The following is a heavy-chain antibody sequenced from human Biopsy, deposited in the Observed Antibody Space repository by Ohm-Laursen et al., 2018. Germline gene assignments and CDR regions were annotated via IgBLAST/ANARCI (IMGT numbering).Heavy chain of an antibody. D-gene: IGHD5/OR15-5a*01. CDR1: GYAFLDFH. Sequence: GPSVKASCTASGYAFLDFHIHCVRQVPGQGLEWIGHINPHTGVTKYAQKFLDRITMTGDTSISTAYMDLSRLTSADTGIYYCARPAGGVSTIGFDPWGQGTLVIVSS. CDR3: ARPAGGVSTIGFDP. J-gene: IGHJ5*02. V-gene: IGHV1-2*05. CDR2: INPHTGVT.